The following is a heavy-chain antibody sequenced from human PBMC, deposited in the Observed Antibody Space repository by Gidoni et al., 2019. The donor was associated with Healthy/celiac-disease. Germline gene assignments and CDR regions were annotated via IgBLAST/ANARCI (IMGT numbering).Heavy chain of an antibody. Sequence: QVQLQESGPGLVKPSGTLSLTCAVSGGSISSSNWWSWVRQPPGKGLEWIGEIYHSGRTNYNPSLKSRVTISVDKSKNQFSLKLSSVTAADTAVYYCARNRLTIFGVVITHYGMDVWGQGTTVTVSS. V-gene: IGHV4-4*02. CDR3: ARNRLTIFGVVITHYGMDV. CDR2: IYHSGRT. CDR1: GGSISSSNW. D-gene: IGHD3-3*01. J-gene: IGHJ6*02.